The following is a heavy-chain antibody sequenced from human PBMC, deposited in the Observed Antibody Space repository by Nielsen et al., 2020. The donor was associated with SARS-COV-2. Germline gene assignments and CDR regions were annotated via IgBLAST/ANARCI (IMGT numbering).Heavy chain of an antibody. D-gene: IGHD3-10*01. V-gene: IGHV1-69*01. J-gene: IGHJ6*03. CDR2: IIPIFGTA. Sequence: WVRQAPGQGLEWMGGIIPIFGTANYAQKFQGRVTITADESTSTAYMELSSLRSEDTAAYYCAREEGYYDSGSILYNYYYYMDVWGKGTTVTVSS. CDR3: AREEGYYDSGSILYNYYYYMDV.